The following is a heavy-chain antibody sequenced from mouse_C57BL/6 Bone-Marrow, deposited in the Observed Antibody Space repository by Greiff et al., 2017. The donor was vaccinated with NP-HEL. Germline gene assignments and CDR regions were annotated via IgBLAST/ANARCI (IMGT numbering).Heavy chain of an antibody. CDR2: ISSVGGGT. CDR1: GCTVSSYG. J-gene: IGHJ2*01. D-gene: IGHD1-1*01. CDR3: ARQALLLRLYYFDY. Sequence: EVKLMESGFDLVKPGGSRKIDCAVLGCTVSSYGSSWVRQTPDKRLEWVATISSVGGGTYYPDSVKGRFTISRDNAKNTLYLQMSSLKSEDTAMYYCARQALLLRLYYFDYWGQGTTLTVSS. V-gene: IGHV5-6*01.